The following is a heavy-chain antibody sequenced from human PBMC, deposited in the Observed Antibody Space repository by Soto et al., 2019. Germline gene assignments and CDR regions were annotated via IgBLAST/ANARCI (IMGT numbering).Heavy chain of an antibody. J-gene: IGHJ4*02. Sequence: QVQLVESGGGVAQPGRSLRLSCAVSGFTVSTYGMHWVRQAPGKGLEWVAVISRDGGTKYYADSVKGRFTISRDNSRNTLFLEMNSLRGDDMAVYYCPGEVASGYWGQGTLVTVSS. CDR3: PGEVASGY. D-gene: IGHD2-21*01. CDR1: GFTVSTYG. V-gene: IGHV3-30*03. CDR2: ISRDGGTK.